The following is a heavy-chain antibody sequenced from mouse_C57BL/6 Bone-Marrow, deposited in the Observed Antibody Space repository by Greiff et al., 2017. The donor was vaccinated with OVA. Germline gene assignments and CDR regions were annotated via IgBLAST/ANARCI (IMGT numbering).Heavy chain of an antibody. CDR1: GYTFTSYG. Sequence: LVESGAELARPGASVKLSCKASGYTFTSYGISWVKQRTGQGLEWIGEIYPRSGNTYYNEKFKGKATLTADKSSSTAYMELRSLTSEDSAVYFCARSELGRNYWGQGTTLTVSS. CDR3: ARSELGRNY. J-gene: IGHJ2*01. V-gene: IGHV1-81*01. CDR2: IYPRSGNT. D-gene: IGHD4-1*01.